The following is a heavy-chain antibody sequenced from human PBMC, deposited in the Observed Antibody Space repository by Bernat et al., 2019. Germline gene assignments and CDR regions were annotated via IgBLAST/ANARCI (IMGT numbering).Heavy chain of an antibody. Sequence: QVQLVESGGGVVQPGRSLRLSCAASGFIFSSYGIHWFRQAPGKGLEWVAVIRSDGSSGYNADSVRGRFTISRDNAKNTLYLQMSSLRAEDTAVYYCARGGGYSGYYDYWGQGTLVTVSS. V-gene: IGHV3-33*01. CDR2: IRSDGSSG. D-gene: IGHD1-26*01. J-gene: IGHJ4*02. CDR1: GFIFSSYG. CDR3: ARGGGYSGYYDY.